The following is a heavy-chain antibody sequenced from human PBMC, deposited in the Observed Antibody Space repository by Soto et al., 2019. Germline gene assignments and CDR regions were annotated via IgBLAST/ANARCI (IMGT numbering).Heavy chain of an antibody. Sequence: GASVKVSCKASGYTFTSYGISWVRQAPGQGLEWMGWISAYNGNTNYAQKLQGRVTMTTDTSTSTAYMELRSLRSDDTAVYYCARVRRRYYGSGSYYNFDYWGQGTLVTVSS. D-gene: IGHD3-10*01. J-gene: IGHJ4*02. V-gene: IGHV1-18*01. CDR2: ISAYNGNT. CDR1: GYTFTSYG. CDR3: ARVRRRYYGSGSYYNFDY.